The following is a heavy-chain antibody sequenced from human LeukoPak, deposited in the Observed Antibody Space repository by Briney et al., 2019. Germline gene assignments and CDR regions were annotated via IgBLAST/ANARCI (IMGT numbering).Heavy chain of an antibody. CDR1: GFTFSSYW. CDR3: AKDGYYYGSGSYSPFDY. D-gene: IGHD3-10*01. V-gene: IGHV3-7*03. J-gene: IGHJ4*02. Sequence: GGSLRLSCTASGFTFSSYWMTWVRQAPGKGLEWVANIHRDGSEKNYVDSVRGRFTISRDNSKNTLYLQMNSLRAEDTAVYYCAKDGYYYGSGSYSPFDYWGQGTLVTVSS. CDR2: IHRDGSEK.